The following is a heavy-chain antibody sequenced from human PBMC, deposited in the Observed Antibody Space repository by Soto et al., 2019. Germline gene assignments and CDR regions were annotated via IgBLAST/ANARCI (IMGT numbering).Heavy chain of an antibody. D-gene: IGHD5-18*01. J-gene: IGHJ3*02. CDR2: INWNGGST. V-gene: IGHV3-20*04. CDR1: GFTFDDYG. CDR3: ARVVAKYSYDAAFDI. Sequence: GGSLRLSCAASGFTFDDYGMSWVRQAPGKGLEWVSGINWNGGSTGYADSVKGRFTISRDNAKNSLYLQMNSLRAEDTALYYCARVVAKYSYDAAFDILGQGTMVTVSS.